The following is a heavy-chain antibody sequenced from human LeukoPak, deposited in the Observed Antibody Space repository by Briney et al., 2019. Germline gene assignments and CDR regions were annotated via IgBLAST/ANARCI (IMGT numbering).Heavy chain of an antibody. CDR2: ISYDGSNK. CDR3: ARDYYDSSGYLDY. Sequence: HPGGSLRLSCAASGFTFSSYAMHWVRQAPGKGLEWVAVISYDGSNKYYADSVKGRFTISRDNSKNTLYLQMNSLRAEDTAVYYCARDYYDSSGYLDYWGQGTLVTVSS. D-gene: IGHD3-22*01. J-gene: IGHJ4*02. V-gene: IGHV3-30-3*01. CDR1: GFTFSSYA.